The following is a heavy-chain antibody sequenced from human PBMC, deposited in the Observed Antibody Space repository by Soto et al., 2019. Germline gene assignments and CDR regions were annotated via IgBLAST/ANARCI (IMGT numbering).Heavy chain of an antibody. Sequence: SETLSLTCTVSGGSISSYYWSWIRQPPGKGLEWIGYIYYSGSTNYNPSLKSRVTISVDTSKNQFSLKLSSVTAADTAVYYCARDLVRQQLSAFDIWGQGTMVTVSS. CDR3: ARDLVRQQLSAFDI. J-gene: IGHJ3*02. V-gene: IGHV4-59*01. D-gene: IGHD6-13*01. CDR2: IYYSGST. CDR1: GGSISSYY.